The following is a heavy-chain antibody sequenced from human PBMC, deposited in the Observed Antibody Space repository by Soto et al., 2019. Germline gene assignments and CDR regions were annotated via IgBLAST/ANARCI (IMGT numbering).Heavy chain of an antibody. CDR2: IKSKTDGGTT. J-gene: IGHJ4*02. Sequence: GESLKISCAASGFIFSKAWMSWVRQAPGKGLEWVGRIKSKTDGGTTDYGAPVKGRFTISRDDSKNTLYLQMNSLKTEDTAVYFCTTDPIRHYDILTGYYYFDYWGQGTLVTVSS. V-gene: IGHV3-15*01. D-gene: IGHD3-9*01. CDR3: TTDPIRHYDILTGYYYFDY. CDR1: GFIFSKAW.